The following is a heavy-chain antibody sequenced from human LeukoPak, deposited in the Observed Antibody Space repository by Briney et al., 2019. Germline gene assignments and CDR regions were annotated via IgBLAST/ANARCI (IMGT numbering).Heavy chain of an antibody. D-gene: IGHD1-26*01. CDR2: INPNRGGI. J-gene: IGHJ5*02. CDR1: GYTFTAFY. CDR3: ARGWNGGSLNWFDP. V-gene: IGHV1-2*02. Sequence: ASVKVSCKASGYTFTAFYIHWVRQAPGQGLEWMGWINPNRGGIKYSQNFQGRVTMTSDTSISTACMELSRLRSDDTAVFYCARGWNGGSLNWFDPWGQGTLVTVSS.